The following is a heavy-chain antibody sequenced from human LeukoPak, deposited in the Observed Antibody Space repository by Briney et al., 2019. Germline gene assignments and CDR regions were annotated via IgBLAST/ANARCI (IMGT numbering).Heavy chain of an antibody. CDR2: ISGSGGST. CDR1: GFTFSSYA. J-gene: IGHJ3*02. CDR3: AKDPFIVVVPAAPWDDAFDI. V-gene: IGHV3-23*01. D-gene: IGHD2-2*01. Sequence: GGSLRLSCAPSGFTFSSYAMSSARQAPGKGLEWVSAISGSGGSTYSADSVKCRFTISRDNSKNSLYLQMNSLRAEDTAVYYCAKDPFIVVVPAAPWDDAFDIWGQGTMVTVSS.